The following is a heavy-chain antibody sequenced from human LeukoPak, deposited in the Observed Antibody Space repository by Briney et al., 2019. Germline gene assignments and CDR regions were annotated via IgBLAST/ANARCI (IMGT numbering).Heavy chain of an antibody. J-gene: IGHJ4*02. CDR1: GRSISSSSYY. V-gene: IGHV4-39*01. Sequence: TSSETLSLTCTVSGRSISSSSYYWGWIRQPPGKGLEWIGSIYYSGSTYYNPSLKSRVTISVDTSKNQFSLKLSSVTAADTAVYYCARAYDFWSGYHFTYDYWGQGTLVTVSS. CDR2: IYYSGST. D-gene: IGHD3-3*01. CDR3: ARAYDFWSGYHFTYDY.